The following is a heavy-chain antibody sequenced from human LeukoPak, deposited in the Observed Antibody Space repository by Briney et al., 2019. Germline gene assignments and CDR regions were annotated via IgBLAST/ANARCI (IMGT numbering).Heavy chain of an antibody. CDR1: GFTFNTYT. D-gene: IGHD2-2*03. Sequence: GGSLRLSCAASGFTFNTYTMNWVRQAPGKGLEWVSYISGSSGIIDYADSVRGRFTISRDNAKNSLYLQMNSLRAEDTAVYYCARDFGYCSTTSCYDQWGQGTLVTVSS. CDR3: ARDFGYCSTTSCYDQ. V-gene: IGHV3-48*01. CDR2: ISGSSGII. J-gene: IGHJ4*02.